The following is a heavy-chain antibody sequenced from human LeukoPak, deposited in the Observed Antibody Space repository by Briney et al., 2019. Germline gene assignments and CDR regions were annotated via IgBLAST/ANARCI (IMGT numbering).Heavy chain of an antibody. J-gene: IGHJ3*02. CDR2: IYTSGST. V-gene: IGHV4-61*02. CDR1: GGSISSGSYY. Sequence: SETLSLTCTVSGGSISSGSYYWSWIRQPAGKGLEWIGRIYTSGSTNYNPSLKSRVTISVDTSKNQFSLKLSSVTAADTAVYYCAREGDAFDIWGQGTMVTVSS. CDR3: AREGDAFDI.